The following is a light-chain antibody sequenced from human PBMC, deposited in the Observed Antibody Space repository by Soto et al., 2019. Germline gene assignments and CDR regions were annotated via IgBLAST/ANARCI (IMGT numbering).Light chain of an antibody. V-gene: IGKV3-15*01. CDR3: QQYNNWWT. CDR1: QSVSNN. Sequence: EIVMTQSPATLSVSPGERATLSCRASQSVSNNLAWYQKKPGQAPRLLIYGASTRATGNPARFSGSGSGTESTLTISSLQSEDFAVYYCQQYNNWWTFGKGTKVEIK. J-gene: IGKJ1*01. CDR2: GAS.